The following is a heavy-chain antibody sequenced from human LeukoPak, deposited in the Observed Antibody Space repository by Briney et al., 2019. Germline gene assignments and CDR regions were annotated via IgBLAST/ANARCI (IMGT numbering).Heavy chain of an antibody. CDR2: INSDGSST. J-gene: IGHJ5*02. Sequence: GGSLRLSCAASGFTFSSYWMPWVRQAPGKGLVWVSRINSDGSSTSYADSVKGRFTISRDNAKNSLYLQMNSLRAEDTAVYYCASMGSYSSGWSLGFDPWGQGTLVTVSS. V-gene: IGHV3-74*01. CDR3: ASMGSYSSGWSLGFDP. CDR1: GFTFSSYW. D-gene: IGHD6-19*01.